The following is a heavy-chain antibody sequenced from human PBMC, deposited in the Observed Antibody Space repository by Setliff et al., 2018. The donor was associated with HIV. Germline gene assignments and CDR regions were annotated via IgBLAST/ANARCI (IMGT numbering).Heavy chain of an antibody. V-gene: IGHV4-31*03. CDR3: ARGSGSYSMLAFDI. CDR2: IYYSGST. Sequence: SETLSLTCTVSGGSISSGGYYWSWIHQHPGKGLEWIGYIYYSGSTYYNPSLKSRVTISVDTSKNQFSLKLGSVTAADTAVYYCARGSGSYSMLAFDIWGQGTMVTVSS. J-gene: IGHJ3*02. D-gene: IGHD1-26*01. CDR1: GGSISSGGYY.